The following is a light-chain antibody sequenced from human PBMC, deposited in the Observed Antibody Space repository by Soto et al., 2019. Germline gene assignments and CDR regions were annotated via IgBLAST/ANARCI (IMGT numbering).Light chain of an antibody. V-gene: IGLV1-36*01. CDR2: YDD. CDR3: AVWDDNLNGVV. J-gene: IGLJ2*01. Sequence: QSVLTQPPSVSEAPRQRVTISCSGSWSNIGNNAVNWYQQLPGKAPKLLIYYDDLLSSGVSDRFSGSKSGTSASLAISGLQYEDEADYYCAVWDDNLNGVVFGGGTKVTVL. CDR1: WSNIGNNA.